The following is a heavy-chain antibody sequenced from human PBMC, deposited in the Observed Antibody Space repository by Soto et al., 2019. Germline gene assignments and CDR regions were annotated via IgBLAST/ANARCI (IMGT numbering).Heavy chain of an antibody. J-gene: IGHJ6*02. CDR2: IYPGDSDT. CDR1: GYSFTSYW. Sequence: GESLKISCKGSGYSFTSYWIGWVRQMPGKGLEWMGIIYPGDSDTRYSPSFQGQVTISADKSISTAYLQWSSLKASDTAMYYRARHGDVGYYYYGMDVWGQGTTVTVSS. D-gene: IGHD1-26*01. V-gene: IGHV5-51*01. CDR3: ARHGDVGYYYYGMDV.